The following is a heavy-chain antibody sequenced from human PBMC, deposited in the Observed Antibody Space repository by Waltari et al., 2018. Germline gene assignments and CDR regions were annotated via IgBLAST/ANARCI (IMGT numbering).Heavy chain of an antibody. J-gene: IGHJ4*02. CDR1: GDSIRTYY. CDR2: IYYSGST. V-gene: IGHV4-59*12. CDR3: ARAERWLQPDY. D-gene: IGHD5-12*01. Sequence: QVQLQESGPGLVKPSETLSLTCTVSGDSIRTYYWTWIRQPPGKGLEWIGYIYYSGSTNYNTSLKSRVTISVDTSKNQFSLKLTSVTAADTAVYYCARAERWLQPDYWGQGTLVTVSS.